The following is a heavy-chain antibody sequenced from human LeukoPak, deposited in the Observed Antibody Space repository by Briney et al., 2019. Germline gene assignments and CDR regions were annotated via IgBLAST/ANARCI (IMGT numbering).Heavy chain of an antibody. J-gene: IGHJ6*03. CDR1: GGTFSSYA. CDR3: ARGLLYDSSGYYYSLDFKHYYYYYYYMDV. Sequence: ASVKVSCKASGGTFSSYAISWVRQAPGQGLEWMGGIIPIFGTANYAQKFQGRVTITADKSTSTAYMELSSLRSEDTAVYYCARGLLYDSSGYYYSLDFKHYYYYYYYMDVWGKGTTVTVSS. CDR2: IIPIFGTA. V-gene: IGHV1-69*06. D-gene: IGHD3-22*01.